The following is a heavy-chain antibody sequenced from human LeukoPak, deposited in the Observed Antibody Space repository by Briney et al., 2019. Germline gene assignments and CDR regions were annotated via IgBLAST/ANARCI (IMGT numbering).Heavy chain of an antibody. CDR3: ARDWFLRPYYYGMDV. Sequence: ASVKVSCKASGYTFTGYYMNWVRQAPGQGLEWMGWINTNSGGTNYQGRVTMSRATSISTASMELSRLRSDDTAVYYCARDWFLRPYYYGMDVWGQGTTVTVSS. CDR2: INTNSGGT. J-gene: IGHJ6*02. CDR1: GYTFTGYY. D-gene: IGHD3-10*01. V-gene: IGHV1-2*02.